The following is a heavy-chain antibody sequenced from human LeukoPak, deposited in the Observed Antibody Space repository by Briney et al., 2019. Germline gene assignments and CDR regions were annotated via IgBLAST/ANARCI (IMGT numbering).Heavy chain of an antibody. V-gene: IGHV3-30*18. CDR1: GFTFSSYG. CDR2: ISYDESNE. Sequence: GGSLRLSCAASGFTFSSYGMHWVRQAPGKGLEWVAVISYDESNEYYADSVKGRFTISRDNSNNTLYLQMNSLRAEDTAVYYCAKVQDYGNYYYGMDVWGNGATVTVSS. J-gene: IGHJ6*04. CDR3: AKVQDYGNYYYGMDV. D-gene: IGHD4-17*01.